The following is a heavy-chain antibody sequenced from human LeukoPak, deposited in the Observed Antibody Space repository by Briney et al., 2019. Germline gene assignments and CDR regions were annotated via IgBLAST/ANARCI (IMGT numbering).Heavy chain of an antibody. CDR1: GFTLSTYT. CDR3: ARDRSLVDGDYGVWFDA. CDR2: ISSTSTTK. Sequence: PGGSLRLSCGASGFTLSTYTMNWVRQAPGKGLEWVSYISSTSTTKYYADSVKGRFTISRDNSKNSLDLQMNRLTAEDTAVYYCARDRSLVDGDYGVWFDAWGQGSLVTVSS. J-gene: IGHJ5*02. D-gene: IGHD4-17*01. V-gene: IGHV3-48*04.